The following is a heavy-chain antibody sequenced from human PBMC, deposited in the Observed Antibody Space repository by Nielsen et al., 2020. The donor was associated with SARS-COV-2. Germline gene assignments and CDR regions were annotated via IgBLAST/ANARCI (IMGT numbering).Heavy chain of an antibody. CDR3: ARHLRYIAVAGRPFDY. Sequence: GGSLRLSCKGSGYSFTSYWISWVRQMPGKGLEWMGRIDPSDSYTNYSPSFQGHVTISADESISTAYLQWSSLKASDTAMYYCARHLRYIAVAGRPFDYWGQGTLVTVS. V-gene: IGHV5-10-1*01. J-gene: IGHJ4*02. CDR1: GYSFTSYW. CDR2: IDPSDSYT. D-gene: IGHD6-19*01.